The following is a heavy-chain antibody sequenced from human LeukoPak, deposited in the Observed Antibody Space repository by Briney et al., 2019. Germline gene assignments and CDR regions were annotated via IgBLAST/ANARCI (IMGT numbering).Heavy chain of an antibody. CDR3: AKDYYYDSSGFDY. D-gene: IGHD3-22*01. CDR2: ISWNSGSI. J-gene: IGHJ4*02. CDR1: GCTFDDYA. V-gene: IGHV3-9*01. Sequence: PGRSLILSCAASGCTFDDYAMHWVRQAPGKGLEWVSGISWNSGSIGYADSVKGRFTISRDNAKNSLYLQMNSLRAEDTALYYCAKDYYYDSSGFDYWGQGTLVTVSS.